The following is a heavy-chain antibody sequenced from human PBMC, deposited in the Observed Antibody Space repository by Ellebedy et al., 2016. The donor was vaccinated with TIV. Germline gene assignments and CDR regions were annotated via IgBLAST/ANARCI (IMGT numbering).Heavy chain of an antibody. CDR3: ARVSDSGWYRYWYFDL. Sequence: ASVKVSXKASGGTFSSYAISWVRQAPGQGLEWMGWISAYNGNTNYAQKLQGRVTMTTDTSTSTAYMELRSLRSDDTAVYYCARVSDSGWYRYWYFDLWGRGTLVTVSS. V-gene: IGHV1-18*01. CDR2: ISAYNGNT. J-gene: IGHJ2*01. CDR1: GGTFSSYA. D-gene: IGHD6-19*01.